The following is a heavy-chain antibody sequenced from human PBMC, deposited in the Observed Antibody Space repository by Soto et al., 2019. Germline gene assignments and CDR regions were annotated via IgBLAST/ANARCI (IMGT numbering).Heavy chain of an antibody. J-gene: IGHJ6*02. CDR2: IFYSENT. V-gene: IGHV4-61*01. D-gene: IGHD5-12*01. Sequence: XSETLSVTCTFSGDSVTGGSHYLSWILQPPGKGLEYIGYIFYSENTSYHPSLKSRVTISVDTSKNQFSLRLSSVTAADTALYYCARVPVEMATIGYYYSYGVDVWGQGTKVTVSS. CDR1: GDSVTGGSHY. CDR3: ARVPVEMATIGYYYSYGVDV.